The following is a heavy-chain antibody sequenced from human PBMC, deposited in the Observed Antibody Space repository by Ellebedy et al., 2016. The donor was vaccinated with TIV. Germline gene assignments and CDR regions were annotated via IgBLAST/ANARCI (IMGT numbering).Heavy chain of an antibody. J-gene: IGHJ5*02. CDR3: ARDGDYQGIWFNP. CDR2: MNPNSGNT. Sequence: ASVKVSCXASGYTFTSYDINWVRQDTGQGLEWMGWMNPNSGNTGYAQKFQGRVTMTRNTSISTAYMELSSLRSEDTAVYYCARDGDYQGIWFNPWGQGTLVTVSS. CDR1: GYTFTSYD. D-gene: IGHD4-17*01. V-gene: IGHV1-8*01.